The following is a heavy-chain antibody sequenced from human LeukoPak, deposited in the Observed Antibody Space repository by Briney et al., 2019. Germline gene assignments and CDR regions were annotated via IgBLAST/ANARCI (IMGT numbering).Heavy chain of an antibody. CDR3: AREVFDEGATTYNWFDP. J-gene: IGHJ5*02. CDR2: IYYSGST. D-gene: IGHD1-26*01. CDR1: GGSISSYY. Sequence: SETLSLTCTVSGGSISSYYWSWIRQPPGKGLEWIGCIYYSGSTNYNPSLKSRVTISVDTSKNQFSLKLSSVTAADTAVYYCAREVFDEGATTYNWFDPWGQGTLVTVSS. V-gene: IGHV4-59*01.